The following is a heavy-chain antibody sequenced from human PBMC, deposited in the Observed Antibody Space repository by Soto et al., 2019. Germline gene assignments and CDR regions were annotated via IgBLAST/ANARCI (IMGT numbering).Heavy chain of an antibody. D-gene: IGHD6-13*01. CDR3: ARGGGAASAKDDAFDI. V-gene: IGHV1-69*06. CDR2: IIPIFGAA. CDR1: GGTFSSYA. Sequence: QVQLVQSGAEVKKPGSSVKVSCKASGGTFSSYAISWVRQAPGQGLEWMGGIIPIFGAANYAQNFHGRVTITADKSTSTAYMELSSRRSEDTAVYYCARGGGAASAKDDAFDIWGQGTMVTVSS. J-gene: IGHJ3*02.